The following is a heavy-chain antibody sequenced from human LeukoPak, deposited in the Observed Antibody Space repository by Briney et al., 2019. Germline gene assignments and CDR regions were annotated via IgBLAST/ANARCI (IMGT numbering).Heavy chain of an antibody. CDR1: GFTFSSYA. J-gene: IGHJ4*02. V-gene: IGHV3-7*01. CDR2: MNEDGSEK. Sequence: GGSLRLSCAASGFTFSSYAMSWVRQAPGKGLEWVANMNEDGSEKNYVDSVKGRFTISRDNAQDSLYLQMNSLRAEDTAVYYCASGRGYSNFDYWGQGTLLTVSS. CDR3: ASGRGYSNFDY. D-gene: IGHD2-15*01.